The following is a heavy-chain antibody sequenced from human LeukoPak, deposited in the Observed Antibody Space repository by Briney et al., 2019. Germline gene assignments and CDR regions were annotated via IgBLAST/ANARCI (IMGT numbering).Heavy chain of an antibody. J-gene: IGHJ5*02. CDR1: GGSISSGGYY. CDR2: IYYSGST. D-gene: IGHD3-10*01. CDR3: ARVLSKETRYYYGSGSYPTFDP. Sequence: SQTLSLTCTVPGGSISSGGYYWSWIRQHPGKGLEWIGYIYYSGSTYYNPSLKSRVTISVDTSKNQFSLKLSSVTAADTAVYYCARVLSKETRYYYGSGSYPTFDPWGQGTLVTVSS. V-gene: IGHV4-31*03.